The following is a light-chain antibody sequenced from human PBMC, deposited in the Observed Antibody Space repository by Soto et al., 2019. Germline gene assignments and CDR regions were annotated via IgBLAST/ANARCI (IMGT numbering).Light chain of an antibody. Sequence: QSALTQPPSASGSPGQSVTLSCTGTSSDVGGHNFVSWYQQHPGKAPKFLIYEVSKRPSGVPDRFPGSKSGITASLTVSGLQADDEAYYYCSAYAGNNNPVIFGGGTKLTVL. J-gene: IGLJ2*01. V-gene: IGLV2-8*01. CDR2: EVS. CDR1: SSDVGGHNF. CDR3: SAYAGNNNPVI.